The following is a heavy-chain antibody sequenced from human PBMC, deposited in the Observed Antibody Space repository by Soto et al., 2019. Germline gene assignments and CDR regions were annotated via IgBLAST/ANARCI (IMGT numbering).Heavy chain of an antibody. CDR2: ISAHNGNT. V-gene: IGHV1-18*01. D-gene: IGHD6-6*01. CDR1: GYAFTTYG. CDR3: ARGRDGDY. Sequence: QVHLVQSGAEVKKPGASVKVSCKGSGYAFTTYGITWVRQAPGQGLEWMGWISAHNGNTHYAQQLQGRVTVTRDTSTSTAYMELRSLRSDDTAVYYCARGRDGDYWGQGALVTVYS. J-gene: IGHJ4*02.